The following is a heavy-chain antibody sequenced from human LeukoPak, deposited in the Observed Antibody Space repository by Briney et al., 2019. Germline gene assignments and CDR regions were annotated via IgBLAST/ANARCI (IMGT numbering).Heavy chain of an antibody. CDR2: ISSSGSTI. D-gene: IGHD1-26*01. J-gene: IGHJ4*02. Sequence: GGSLRLSCAASGFTFSSYEMNWVRQAPGKGLEWVSYISSSGSTIYYADSVKGRFTISRDNSKNTLYLQMNSLRAEDTAVYYCARGWEPGDFDYWGQGTLVTVSS. CDR1: GFTFSSYE. V-gene: IGHV3-48*03. CDR3: ARGWEPGDFDY.